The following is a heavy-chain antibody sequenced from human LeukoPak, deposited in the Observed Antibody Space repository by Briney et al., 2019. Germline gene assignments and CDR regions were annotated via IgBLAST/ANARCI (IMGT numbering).Heavy chain of an antibody. V-gene: IGHV3-74*01. D-gene: IGHD2-15*01. Sequence: PGGSLRLSCAASGFIFSRYWMHWVRQAPGKGLVWVARIDNDGSGTSYADSVKGRFTISRDNAKNTLYLQMNSLRAEDTAVYYCARRYCRGGSCSIDFWGQGTLVSVSS. CDR3: ARRYCRGGSCSIDF. J-gene: IGHJ4*02. CDR2: IDNDGSGT. CDR1: GFIFSRYW.